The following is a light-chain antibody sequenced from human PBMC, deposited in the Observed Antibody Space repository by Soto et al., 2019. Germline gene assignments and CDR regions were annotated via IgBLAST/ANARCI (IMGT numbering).Light chain of an antibody. CDR1: SSDVGGYKH. J-gene: IGLJ2*01. Sequence: QLVLTQPASVSGSPGQSITISCTGTSSDVGGYKHVSWYQQHPGKAPKVMIYEVNNRPSGVSNRFSGSKSGNTASLTISGLQAEDEADYYCSSYTSISTLVFGGGTKLTVL. CDR2: EVN. CDR3: SSYTSISTLV. V-gene: IGLV2-14*01.